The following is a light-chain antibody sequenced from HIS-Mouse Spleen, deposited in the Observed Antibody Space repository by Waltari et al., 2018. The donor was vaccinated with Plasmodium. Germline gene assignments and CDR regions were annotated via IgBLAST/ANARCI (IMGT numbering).Light chain of an antibody. Sequence: QSALTQTRSVSGSPGQSVTTSCTGTSSDVGGYNYVFWYQQHPGKAPKLMIYDVSKRPAGVPDRFPGSKSGNTASLTISGLQAEDEADYYCCSYAGSYTYVFGTGTKVTVL. J-gene: IGLJ1*01. CDR1: SSDVGGYNY. CDR3: CSYAGSYTYV. V-gene: IGLV2-11*01. CDR2: DVS.